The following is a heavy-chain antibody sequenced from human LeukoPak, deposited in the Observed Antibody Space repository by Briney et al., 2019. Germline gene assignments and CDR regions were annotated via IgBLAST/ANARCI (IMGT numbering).Heavy chain of an antibody. CDR2: INHSGST. D-gene: IGHD6-6*01. CDR1: GFTFTSYA. J-gene: IGHJ4*02. Sequence: GSLRLSCAASGFTFTSYAMNWVRQAPGKGLEWIGEINHSGSTNYNPSLKSRVTISVDTSKNQFSLKLSSVTAADTAVYYCARGRSWGAARPLGKWGQGTLVTVSS. CDR3: ARGRSWGAARPLGK. V-gene: IGHV4-34*01.